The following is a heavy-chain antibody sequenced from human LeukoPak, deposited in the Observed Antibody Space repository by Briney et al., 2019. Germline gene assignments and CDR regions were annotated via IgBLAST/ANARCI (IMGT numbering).Heavy chain of an antibody. V-gene: IGHV4-59*01. CDR2: IYYNGST. CDR3: ARKGGHFDY. J-gene: IGHJ4*02. D-gene: IGHD2-15*01. CDR1: GGSISYYY. Sequence: PSETLSLTCTVSGGSISYYYWSWIRQSPGKGLEWIGYIYYNGSTNYNPSLKSRVTISVDMSKNQFSLKVASVTAADTAIYYCARKGGHFDYWGQGTLVTVSS.